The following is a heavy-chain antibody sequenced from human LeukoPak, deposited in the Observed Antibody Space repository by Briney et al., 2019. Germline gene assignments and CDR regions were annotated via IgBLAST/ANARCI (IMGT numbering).Heavy chain of an antibody. CDR2: ISSSSSYI. J-gene: IGHJ5*02. Sequence: PGGSLRLSCVASGFTFSSYNMNWVRQAPGKGLEWVSSISSSSSYIYYADSVKGRFTISRDNAKNSLYLQMNSLRAEDTAVYYCASLKVVVAARDSWFDPWGQGTLVTVSS. CDR3: ASLKVVVAARDSWFDP. CDR1: GFTFSSYN. D-gene: IGHD2-15*01. V-gene: IGHV3-21*01.